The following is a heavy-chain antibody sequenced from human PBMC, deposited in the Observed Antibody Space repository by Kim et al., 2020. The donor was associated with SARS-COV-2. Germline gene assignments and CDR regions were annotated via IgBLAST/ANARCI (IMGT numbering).Heavy chain of an antibody. CDR1: GYSFTSYW. CDR3: ARLHKIRGSSWYLSAFDI. V-gene: IGHV5-51*01. Sequence: GESLKISCKGSGYSFTSYWIGWVRQMPGKGLEWMGIIYPGDSDTRYSPSFQGQVTISADKSISTAYLQWSSLKASDTAMYYCARLHKIRGSSWYLSAFDIWGQGTMVTVSS. J-gene: IGHJ3*02. D-gene: IGHD6-13*01. CDR2: IYPGDSDT.